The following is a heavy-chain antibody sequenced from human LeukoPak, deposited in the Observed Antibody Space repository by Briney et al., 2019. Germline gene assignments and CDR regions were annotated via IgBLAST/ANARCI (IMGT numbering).Heavy chain of an antibody. CDR2: ISSRSNSI. J-gene: IGHJ1*01. CDR3: ADYDSSGYYAEYFQH. V-gene: IGHV3-21*01. D-gene: IGHD3-22*01. CDR1: GFTFSSYS. Sequence: GGSLRLSCAASGFTFSSYSMNWVRQAPGKGLEWVSYISSRSNSIYYSDSVKGRFTISRDNAKNSLYLQMNSLRAEDTAVYYCADYDSSGYYAEYFQHWGQGTLVTVSS.